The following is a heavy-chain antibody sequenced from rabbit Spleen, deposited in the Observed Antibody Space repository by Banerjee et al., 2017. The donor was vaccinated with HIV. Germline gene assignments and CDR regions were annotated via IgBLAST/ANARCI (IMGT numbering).Heavy chain of an antibody. J-gene: IGHJ6*01. CDR1: GVSFSGDSY. V-gene: IGHV1S40*01. CDR3: ARDTGSSFSSYGMDL. D-gene: IGHD8-1*01. CDR2: IDTGSSGFT. Sequence: ESGGDLVKPGASLTLTCIASGVSFSGDSYMCWVRQAPGKGLEWIACIDTGSSGFTYSATWAKGRFTCSKTSSTTVTLQMTSLTVADTATYFCARDTGSSFSSYGMDLWGQGTLVTVS.